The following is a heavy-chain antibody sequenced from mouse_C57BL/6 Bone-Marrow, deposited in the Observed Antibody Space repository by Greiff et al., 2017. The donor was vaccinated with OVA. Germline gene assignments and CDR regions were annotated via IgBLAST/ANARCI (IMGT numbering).Heavy chain of an antibody. CDR1: GFTFSSYA. CDR2: ISSGGDYI. J-gene: IGHJ4*01. V-gene: IGHV5-9-1*02. Sequence: EVHLVESGEGLVKPGGSLKLSCAASGFTFSSYAMSWVRQTPEKRLEWVAYISSGGDYIYYADTVKGRFTISRDNARNTLYLQMSSLKSEDTAMYYCTRAGTTVVARYAMDYWGQGTSVTVSS. D-gene: IGHD1-1*01. CDR3: TRAGTTVVARYAMDY.